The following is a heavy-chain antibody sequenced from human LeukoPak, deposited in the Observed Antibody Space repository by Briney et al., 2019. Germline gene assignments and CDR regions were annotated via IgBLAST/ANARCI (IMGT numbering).Heavy chain of an antibody. Sequence: SVKVSCKASGGTFSSYTISWVRQAPGQGLEWMGRIIPFLGIANYEQKFQGRVTITADKSTSTAYMELSSLRYEDTAVYYCASSSDCSSTSCRDYWGQGTLVTVSS. J-gene: IGHJ4*02. V-gene: IGHV1-69*02. CDR1: GGTFSSYT. D-gene: IGHD2-2*01. CDR2: IIPFLGIA. CDR3: ASSSDCSSTSCRDY.